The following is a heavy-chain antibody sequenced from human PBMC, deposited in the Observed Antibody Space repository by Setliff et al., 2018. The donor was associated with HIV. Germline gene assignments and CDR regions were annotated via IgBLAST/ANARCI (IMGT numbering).Heavy chain of an antibody. CDR3: ASGSGYCTKGDCYIGVHRTPDKYYFDS. V-gene: IGHV1-69*05. J-gene: IGHJ4*02. D-gene: IGHD2-8*01. CDR2: IVPLFGTT. CDR1: GDSLSNYV. Sequence: RASVKVSCKASGDSLSNYVITWVRRAPGQGLEWMGGIVPLFGTTNYAQNFQGRLTITTDQIMTTAYMELTSLRSEDTAVYYCASGSGYCTKGDCYIGVHRTPDKYYFDSWGQGMLVTVSS.